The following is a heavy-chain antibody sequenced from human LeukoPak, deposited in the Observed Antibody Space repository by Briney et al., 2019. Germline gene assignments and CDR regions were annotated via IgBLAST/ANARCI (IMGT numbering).Heavy chain of an antibody. V-gene: IGHV4-4*07. Sequence: PSETLSLTCTVSGGSISSYYWSWIRQPPGKGLEWIGRMYTNGESDYNPSLKSRVTMSVDTSKKQFSLKLNSMTAADTAVYYCARGYYGGAVDSWGQGILVIVSS. CDR1: GGSISSYY. CDR3: ARGYYGGAVDS. D-gene: IGHD3-16*01. CDR2: MYTNGES. J-gene: IGHJ4*02.